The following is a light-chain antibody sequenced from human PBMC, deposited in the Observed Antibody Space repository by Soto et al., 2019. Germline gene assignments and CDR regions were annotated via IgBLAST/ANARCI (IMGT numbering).Light chain of an antibody. CDR3: NSFRVSHLYV. CDR1: STDVGGYNA. CDR2: EVT. Sequence: QSVRGQPASVSGSPGQTITISCTGTSTDVGGYNAVSWYQHHPGKAPKLIIYEVTHRPSGVSDRFSASKSGNTASLTISGLQAEDEADYYCNSFRVSHLYVFGTGTKVTVL. V-gene: IGLV2-14*01. J-gene: IGLJ1*01.